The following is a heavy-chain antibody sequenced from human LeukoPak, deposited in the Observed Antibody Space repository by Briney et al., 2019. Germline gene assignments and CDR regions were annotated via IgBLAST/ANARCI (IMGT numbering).Heavy chain of an antibody. CDR1: SGSIRSYY. V-gene: IGHV4-4*07. Sequence: SETLSLTCTVSSGSIRSYYWGWVRQPPGKGLEWIGRIYTTGTTQYNPSLKSRVSMSVDTSTNQFSLNLRSMTAADTAVYYCGRQGYTASYYFFDYWSQGTLVAVS. CDR3: GRQGYTASYYFFDY. D-gene: IGHD1-26*01. J-gene: IGHJ4*02. CDR2: IYTTGTT.